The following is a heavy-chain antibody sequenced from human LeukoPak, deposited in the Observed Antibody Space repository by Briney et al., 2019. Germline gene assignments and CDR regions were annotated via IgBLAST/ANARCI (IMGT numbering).Heavy chain of an antibody. CDR2: INWDSTST. CDR1: GFTFDDYA. Sequence: PVGSLRLSCAASGFTFDDYAVHWVRQAPGKGLEWISGINWDSTSTAYADSVKGRFTISRDNSKNTLYLQMNSLRAEDTAVYYCARDHGSGSYLFDYWGQGTLVSVSS. CDR3: ARDHGSGSYLFDY. J-gene: IGHJ4*02. V-gene: IGHV3-9*01. D-gene: IGHD3-10*01.